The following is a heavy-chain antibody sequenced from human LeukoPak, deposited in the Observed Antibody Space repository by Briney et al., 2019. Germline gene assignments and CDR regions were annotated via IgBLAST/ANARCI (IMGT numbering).Heavy chain of an antibody. J-gene: IGHJ4*02. CDR3: ARGTGAGVLWFGESDFDY. CDR2: IYYSGST. CDR1: GGSISSSSYY. Sequence: PSETLSLTCTVSGGSISSSSYYWGWIRQPPGKGLEWIGSIYYSGSTYYNPSLKSRVTISVDTSKNQFSLKLSSVTAADTAVYYCARGTGAGVLWFGESDFDYWGQGTLVTVSS. V-gene: IGHV4-39*01. D-gene: IGHD3-10*01.